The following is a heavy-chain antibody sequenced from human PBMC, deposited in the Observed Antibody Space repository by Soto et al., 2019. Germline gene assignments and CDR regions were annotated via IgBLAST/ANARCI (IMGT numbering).Heavy chain of an antibody. V-gene: IGHV1-69*01. J-gene: IGHJ4*02. CDR2: ISPMFGKA. CDR1: GGTFNNYA. Sequence: QVQLVQSGAEVKRPGSSVKVSCKASGGTFNNYAINWVRQAPGQGLEWMGDISPMFGKANYAQKFQGRVKITADDSTATAYLEPSSLRSEDTALYDCAREVEVHTPVFGFWGQGSLVTVSS. CDR3: AREVEVHTPVFGF. D-gene: IGHD3-10*01.